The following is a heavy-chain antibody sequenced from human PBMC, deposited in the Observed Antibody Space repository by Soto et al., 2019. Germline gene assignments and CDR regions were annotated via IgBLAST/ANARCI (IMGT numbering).Heavy chain of an antibody. CDR2: ISAYNGNT. CDR3: ARDHRPYYDYVWGSYRYFDY. CDR1: GYTFTSYG. Sequence: ASVKVSCKASGYTFTSYGISWLRQAPGQGLEWMGWISAYNGNTNYAQKLQGRVTMTTDTSTSTAYMELRSLRSDDTAVYYCARDHRPYYDYVWGSYRYFDYWG. J-gene: IGHJ4*01. V-gene: IGHV1-18*01. D-gene: IGHD3-16*02.